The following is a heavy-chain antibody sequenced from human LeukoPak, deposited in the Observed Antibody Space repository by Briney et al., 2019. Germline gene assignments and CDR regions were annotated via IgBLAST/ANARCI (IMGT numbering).Heavy chain of an antibody. Sequence: GGSLRLSCAASGFTFSTYSMNWVRQAPGKGLEWVASISSSSIYIHYADSVKGRFTISRDNAKNSLYLQMNSLRAEDTAVYYCARDQTTYLTTTEYKWFDPWGQGTLVTVSS. CDR2: ISSSSIYI. J-gene: IGHJ5*02. D-gene: IGHD1-1*01. CDR1: GFTFSTYS. V-gene: IGHV3-21*01. CDR3: ARDQTTYLTTTEYKWFDP.